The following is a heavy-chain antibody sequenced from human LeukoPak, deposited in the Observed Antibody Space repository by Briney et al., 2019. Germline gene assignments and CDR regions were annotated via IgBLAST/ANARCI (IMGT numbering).Heavy chain of an antibody. V-gene: IGHV3-21*01. D-gene: IGHD4-11*01. Sequence: GGSLRLSCAASGFTFSSYSMNWVRQAPGKGLEWVSSISSSSSYIYYADSVKGRFTISRDNAKNSLYLQMNSLRAEDTAVYYCARDSSNAGWFDPWGQGTLVTVSA. CDR2: ISSSSSYI. CDR1: GFTFSSYS. CDR3: ARDSSNAGWFDP. J-gene: IGHJ5*02.